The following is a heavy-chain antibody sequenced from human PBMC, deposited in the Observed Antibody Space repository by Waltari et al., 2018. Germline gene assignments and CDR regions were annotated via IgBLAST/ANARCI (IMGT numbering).Heavy chain of an antibody. Sequence: QLKLQESGPGLVKPSETLSGTCTGAGSSIRSRSYCWGWSRERPGKGLEWMRGIDYRGSPYYNPSPKRRVPISVATSKNKFSLKLSSGTAADTAVYYCARVMRNCFDPRGQGTLVTVSS. CDR3: ARVMRNCFDP. D-gene: IGHD2-8*01. J-gene: IGHJ5*02. V-gene: IGHV4-39*07. CDR2: IDYRGSP. CDR1: GSSIRSRSYC.